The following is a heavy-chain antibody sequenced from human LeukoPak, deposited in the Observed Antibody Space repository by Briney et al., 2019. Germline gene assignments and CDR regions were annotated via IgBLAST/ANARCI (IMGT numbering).Heavy chain of an antibody. CDR2: ISWNSGSI. CDR3: AKGGYSGYDSGFDY. CDR1: GFTFDDYA. V-gene: IGHV3-9*03. J-gene: IGHJ4*02. D-gene: IGHD5-12*01. Sequence: GGPLRLSCAASGFTFDDYAMHWVRQAPGKGLEWVSGISWNSGSIGYADSVKGRFTISRDNAKSSLYLQMNSLRAEDMALYYCAKGGYSGYDSGFDYWGQGTLVTVSS.